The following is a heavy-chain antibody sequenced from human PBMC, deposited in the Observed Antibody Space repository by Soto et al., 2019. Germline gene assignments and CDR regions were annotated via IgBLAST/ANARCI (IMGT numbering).Heavy chain of an antibody. CDR1: GGTFSSYA. D-gene: IGHD3-10*01. Sequence: SVKVSCKASGGTFSSYAISWVRQAPGQGLEWMGGIIPIFGTANYAQKFQGRVTITADESTSTAYMELSSLRSEDTAVYYCARGITMVRGYEPVYYFDYWGQGTLVTVSS. CDR3: ARGITMVRGYEPVYYFDY. V-gene: IGHV1-69*13. J-gene: IGHJ4*02. CDR2: IIPIFGTA.